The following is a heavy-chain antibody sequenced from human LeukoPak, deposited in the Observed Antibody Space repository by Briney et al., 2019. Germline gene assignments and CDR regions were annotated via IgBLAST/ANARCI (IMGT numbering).Heavy chain of an antibody. CDR1: GYTFTGYS. Sequence: AASVKVSCKASGYTFTGYSIHWVRQAPGQGLEWMGWINLKSGGTNYAQKFQARVTMTRETSISTAYMELSRLRSDDTAVYCCAREDSTGYSSLDYWGQGTLVTVSS. CDR2: INLKSGGT. CDR3: AREDSTGYSSLDY. J-gene: IGHJ4*02. D-gene: IGHD3-22*01. V-gene: IGHV1-2*02.